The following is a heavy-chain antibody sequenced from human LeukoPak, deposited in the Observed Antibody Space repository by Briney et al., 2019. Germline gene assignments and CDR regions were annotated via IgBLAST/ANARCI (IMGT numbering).Heavy chain of an antibody. Sequence: PSETLSLTCSVSGGSIRSSNSFWGWIRQPPGERLEWIATIYYNGNNYYNPSLQSRVTISVDTSTNQFSLKLNSVIAADTAVYYCARATAAPSSYFFDHWGQGTLVTVSS. CDR1: GGSIRSSNSF. V-gene: IGHV4-39*07. CDR2: IYYNGNN. J-gene: IGHJ4*02. D-gene: IGHD6-25*01. CDR3: ARATAAPSSYFFDH.